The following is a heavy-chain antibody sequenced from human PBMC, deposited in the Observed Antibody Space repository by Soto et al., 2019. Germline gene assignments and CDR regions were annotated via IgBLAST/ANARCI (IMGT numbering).Heavy chain of an antibody. Sequence: GGSLRLSCAASGFIFSNDAMHWVRQAPGKGLEWVAAILYDGSHEYYTDSVKGRFTVSRDNSKSTLYLQMSSLGHDDTAVYYCARVPSAAAGTGLDCWGQGTLVTVSS. CDR2: ILYDGSHE. V-gene: IGHV3-30-3*01. J-gene: IGHJ4*02. CDR3: ARVPSAAAGTGLDC. CDR1: GFIFSNDA. D-gene: IGHD6-13*01.